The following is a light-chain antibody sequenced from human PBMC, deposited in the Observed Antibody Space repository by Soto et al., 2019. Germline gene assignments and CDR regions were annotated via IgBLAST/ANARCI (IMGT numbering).Light chain of an antibody. Sequence: QSVLTQSSTASASLGSSVKLTCILSSGHSTYIIAWHQQQPGKAPRFLMTLDRSGSYNRGSGVPDRFSGSSSGADRYLTISNLQFEDEGAYYCETWYSNTHKVFGGGTKVTVL. CDR3: ETWYSNTHKV. V-gene: IGLV4-60*02. CDR1: SGHSTYI. CDR2: LDRSGSY. J-gene: IGLJ3*02.